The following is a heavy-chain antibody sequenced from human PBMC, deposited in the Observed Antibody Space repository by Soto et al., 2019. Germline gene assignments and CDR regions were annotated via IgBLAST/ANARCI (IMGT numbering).Heavy chain of an antibody. J-gene: IGHJ6*02. Sequence: EVQLVESGGGLIQPGGSLRLSCAASGFTVSSNYMSWVRQAPGKGLEWVSGIYSGGSTYYADSVKGRFTISRDNSKNTLYLKMNSLRAEDTAVYYCARDDGGYCSGGSCYSAVDVWGQGTTVTVSS. CDR3: ARDDGGYCSGGSCYSAVDV. CDR2: IYSGGST. V-gene: IGHV3-53*01. D-gene: IGHD2-15*01. CDR1: GFTVSSNY.